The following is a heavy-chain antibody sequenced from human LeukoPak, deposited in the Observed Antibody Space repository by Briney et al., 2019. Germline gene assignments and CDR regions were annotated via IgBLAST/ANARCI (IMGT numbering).Heavy chain of an antibody. V-gene: IGHV1-18*01. CDR3: ARDRKSIAARRAIDY. CDR1: GYTFTSYG. D-gene: IGHD6-6*01. Sequence: ASVKVSCKASGYTFTSYGISWVRQAPGQGLEWMGWISAYNGNTNYAQKLQGRVTMTTDTSTSTAYMELRSLRSDDTAVYHCARDRKSIAARRAIDYWGQGTLVTVSS. CDR2: ISAYNGNT. J-gene: IGHJ4*02.